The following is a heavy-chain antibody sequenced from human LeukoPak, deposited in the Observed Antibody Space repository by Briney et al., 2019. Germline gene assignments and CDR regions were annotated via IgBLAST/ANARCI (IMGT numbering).Heavy chain of an antibody. CDR2: INHSGST. CDR3: ARGRNYYDSSGYHRSYYFDY. CDR1: GGSFSGYY. J-gene: IGHJ4*02. Sequence: PSETLSLTCAVYGGSFSGYYWSWIRQPPGKGLEWIGEINHSGSTNYNPSLKSRVTISVDTSKNQFSLKLSSVTAADTAVYYCARGRNYYDSSGYHRSYYFDYWGQGTLVTVSS. V-gene: IGHV4-34*01. D-gene: IGHD3-22*01.